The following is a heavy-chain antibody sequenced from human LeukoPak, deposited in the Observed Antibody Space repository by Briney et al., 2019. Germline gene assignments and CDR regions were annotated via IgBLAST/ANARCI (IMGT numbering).Heavy chain of an antibody. Sequence: PGGSLRLSCAASGFTFSSYEMNWVRQAPGKGLEWVSYISSSGSTIYYADSVKGRFTISRDNAKNSLYLQMNSLRAEDTAVYYCARRLRYFDWLLRYDAFDIWGQGTMVTVSS. J-gene: IGHJ3*02. CDR3: ARRLRYFDWLLRYDAFDI. V-gene: IGHV3-48*03. CDR2: ISSSGSTI. D-gene: IGHD3-9*01. CDR1: GFTFSSYE.